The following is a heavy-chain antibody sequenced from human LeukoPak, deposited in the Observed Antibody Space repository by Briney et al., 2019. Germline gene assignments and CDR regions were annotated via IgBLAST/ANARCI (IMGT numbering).Heavy chain of an antibody. CDR1: GFTFSSYW. J-gene: IGHJ4*02. CDR3: ARDLGPWYDFWSGYFGY. D-gene: IGHD3-3*01. V-gene: IGHV3-7*01. CDR2: IKQDGSEK. Sequence: PGGSLRLSCAASGFTFSSYWMSWVRQAPGKGLEWVANIKQDGSEKYYVDSVKGRFTISRDNAKSSLYLQMNSLRAEDTAVYYCARDLGPWYDFWSGYFGYWGQGTLVTVSS.